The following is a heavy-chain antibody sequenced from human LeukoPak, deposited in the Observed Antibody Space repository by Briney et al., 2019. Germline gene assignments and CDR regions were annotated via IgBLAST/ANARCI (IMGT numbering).Heavy chain of an antibody. Sequence: ASVKVSCKAFGYTFTGHYMHWVRQAPGQGLEWMGWINPKNAGTNFAQRFQGRVIMTRDTSSSTVYMELSRLRSDDTAFYYCARTLYVSAVPGGLDYWGQGTLITVSS. CDR1: GYTFTGHY. CDR2: INPKNAGT. CDR3: ARTLYVSAVPGGLDY. V-gene: IGHV1-2*02. J-gene: IGHJ4*02. D-gene: IGHD3-10*02.